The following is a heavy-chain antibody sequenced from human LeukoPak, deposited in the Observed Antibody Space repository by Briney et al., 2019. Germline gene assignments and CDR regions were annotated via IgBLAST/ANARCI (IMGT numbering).Heavy chain of an antibody. CDR1: GFTFDDYA. Sequence: GGSLRLSCAASGFTFDDYAMHWVRQAPGKGLEWVSLISGDGGSTYYADSVKGRFTISRDNSKNSLYLQMNSLRIEDTALYYCAKDIRGAKGDTGYWGQGTLVTVSS. CDR2: ISGDGGST. D-gene: IGHD5-18*01. J-gene: IGHJ4*02. V-gene: IGHV3-43*02. CDR3: AKDIRGAKGDTGY.